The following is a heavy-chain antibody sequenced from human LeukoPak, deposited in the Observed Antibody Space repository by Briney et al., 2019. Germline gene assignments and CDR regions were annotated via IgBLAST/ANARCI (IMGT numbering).Heavy chain of an antibody. J-gene: IGHJ4*02. CDR2: INPSGDST. D-gene: IGHD4-23*01. V-gene: IGHV1-46*01. Sequence: ASVKVSCKASGYTFTRYYIHWVRQAPGQGLEWMRTINPSGDSTSYAQKFQGRVTMTRDTSTSTVYMELSSLTSEDTAVYYCARAPGYGGNSDYWGQGTLVTVSS. CDR3: ARAPGYGGNSDY. CDR1: GYTFTRYY.